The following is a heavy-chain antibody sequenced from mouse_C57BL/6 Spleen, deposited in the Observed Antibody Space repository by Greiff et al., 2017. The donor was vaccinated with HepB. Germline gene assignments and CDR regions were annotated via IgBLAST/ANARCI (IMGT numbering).Heavy chain of an antibody. CDR2: IHPSDSDT. V-gene: IGHV1-74*01. CDR1: GYTFTSYW. J-gene: IGHJ4*01. D-gene: IGHD1-1*01. Sequence: QVQLQQPGAELVKPGASVKVSCKASGYTFTSYWMHWVKQRPGQGLEWIGRIHPSDSDTNYNQKFKGKATLTVDKSSSTAYMQLSSLTSEDSAVYYCAIWTVVAEGTDYAMDYWGQGTSVTVSS. CDR3: AIWTVVAEGTDYAMDY.